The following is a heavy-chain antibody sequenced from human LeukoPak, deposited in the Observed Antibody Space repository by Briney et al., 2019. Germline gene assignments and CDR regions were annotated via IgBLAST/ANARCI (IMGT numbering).Heavy chain of an antibody. J-gene: IGHJ4*02. D-gene: IGHD3-9*01. CDR2: ISSSSSTI. V-gene: IGHV3-48*02. Sequence: PGGSLRLSCVVSGFTFSSYSMNWVRQAPGKGLEWVSYISSSSSTIYYVDSVKGRFTISRDNAKNSLYLQVNSLRDEDTAVYYCAGEGILSAYDSWGQGTLVTVSS. CDR3: AGEGILSAYDS. CDR1: GFTFSSYS.